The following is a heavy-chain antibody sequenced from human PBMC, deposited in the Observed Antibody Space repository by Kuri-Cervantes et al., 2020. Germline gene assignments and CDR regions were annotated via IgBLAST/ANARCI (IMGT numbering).Heavy chain of an antibody. CDR1: GGSFSGYY. D-gene: IGHD3-9*01. V-gene: IGHV4-34*01. CDR2: INHGGST. Sequence: GSLRLSCAVYGGSFSGYYWSWIRQPPGKGLEWIGEINHGGSTNYNPSLKSRVTISVDTSKNQFSLKLSSVAAADTAVYYCASTSDILTGYADYFDYWGQGTLVTVSS. CDR3: ASTSDILTGYADYFDY. J-gene: IGHJ4*02.